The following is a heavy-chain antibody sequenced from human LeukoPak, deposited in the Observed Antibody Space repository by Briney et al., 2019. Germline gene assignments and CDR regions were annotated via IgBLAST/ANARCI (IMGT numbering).Heavy chain of an antibody. D-gene: IGHD3-10*02. CDR3: ARDHVREATVYYFDN. Sequence: GGSLRLSCAASGFTFSSYAMHWVRRAPGRGPEWVAVTLHDGSNEYYADSVAGRFTISRDNSKNTLYLQMTSLSAEDTGVYYCARDHVREATVYYFDNWGQGTLVTVSS. J-gene: IGHJ4*02. V-gene: IGHV3-30*07. CDR1: GFTFSSYA. CDR2: TLHDGSNE.